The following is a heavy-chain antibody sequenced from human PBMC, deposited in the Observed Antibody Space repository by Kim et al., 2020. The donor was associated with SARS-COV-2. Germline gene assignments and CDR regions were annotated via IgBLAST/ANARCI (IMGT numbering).Heavy chain of an antibody. J-gene: IGHJ3*01. CDR2: IYYNGGT. V-gene: IGHV4-39*01. Sequence: SETLSPTCTVSDDSISSSSYYWGWVRQAPGKGLEWIGSIYYNGGTYYNPSLKSRVTMSLDTSRNQFSLRLTSVTAADTAVFFCARVRWLHLSHDAFDVWGQGTMVTVSS. D-gene: IGHD5-12*01. CDR3: ARVRWLHLSHDAFDV. CDR1: DDSISSSSYY.